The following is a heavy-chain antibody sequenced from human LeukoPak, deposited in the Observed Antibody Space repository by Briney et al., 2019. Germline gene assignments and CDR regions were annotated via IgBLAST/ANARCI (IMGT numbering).Heavy chain of an antibody. CDR1: XSXX. J-gene: IGHJ3*02. V-gene: IGHV4-4*07. CDR3: ARVSRTPYSSSWSGGAFDI. D-gene: IGHD6-13*01. CDR2: IYTSGST. Sequence: XSXXWSWIRQPAGKGLEWIGRIYTSGSTNYNPSLKSRVTMSVDTSKNQFSLKLSSVTAADTAVYYCARVSRTPYSSSWSGGAFDIWGQGTMVTVSS.